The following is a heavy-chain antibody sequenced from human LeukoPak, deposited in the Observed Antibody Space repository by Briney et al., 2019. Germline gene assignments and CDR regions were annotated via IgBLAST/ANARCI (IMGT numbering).Heavy chain of an antibody. V-gene: IGHV4-39*07. CDR2: IYYSGST. CDR1: GGSISSSSYY. Sequence: SETLSLTCTVSGGSISSSSYYWGWIRQPPGKGLEWIGSIYYSGSTYYNPSLKSRVTISVDTSKNQFSLKLSSVTAADTAVYYCASRLGRYFDWSYNAFDYWGQGTLVTVSS. CDR3: ASRLGRYFDWSYNAFDY. D-gene: IGHD3-9*01. J-gene: IGHJ4*02.